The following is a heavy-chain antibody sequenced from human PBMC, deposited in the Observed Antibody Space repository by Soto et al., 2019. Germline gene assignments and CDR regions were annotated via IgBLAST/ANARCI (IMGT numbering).Heavy chain of an antibody. CDR3: ARQQVVRGVIITGYYYYGMDV. CDR1: GGSISSSSYH. D-gene: IGHD3-10*01. J-gene: IGHJ6*02. V-gene: IGHV4-39*01. CDR2: IYYSGST. Sequence: TSETLSLTCTVSGGSISSSSYHWGWIRQPPGKGLEWIGSIYYSGSTYYNPSLKSRVTISVDTSKNQFSLKLSSVTAADTAVYYCARQQVVRGVIITGYYYYGMDVWAKGPRSPSP.